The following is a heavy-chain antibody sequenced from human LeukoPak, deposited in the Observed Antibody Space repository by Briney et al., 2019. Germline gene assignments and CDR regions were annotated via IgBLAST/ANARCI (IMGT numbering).Heavy chain of an antibody. CDR3: ARYFGSGTYDY. J-gene: IGHJ4*02. Sequence: SVKVSCKASGNSFNILGMSWVRQAPGQGLEWMGWISAYNGKTHFEQKFQGRVAMTADAHTSTAYMKLGSLTSDDTGVYYCARYFGSGTYDYWGQGALVTVSP. CDR1: GNSFNILG. CDR2: ISAYNGKT. V-gene: IGHV1-18*01. D-gene: IGHD3-10*01.